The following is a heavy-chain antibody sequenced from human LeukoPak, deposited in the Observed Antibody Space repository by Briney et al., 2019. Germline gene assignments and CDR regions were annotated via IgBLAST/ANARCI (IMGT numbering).Heavy chain of an antibody. J-gene: IGHJ4*02. CDR2: INPNSGGT. V-gene: IGHV1-2*02. D-gene: IGHD6-19*01. Sequence: ASVKVSCKASGYTCTGYYLHWVRQAPGQGLEWMGWINPNSGGTNYAQKFQGRVTMTRDTSISTAYMEVSRLRSDDTAVYYCARVGGPGYSSGWYGYWGQGTLVTVSS. CDR1: GYTCTGYY. CDR3: ARVGGPGYSSGWYGY.